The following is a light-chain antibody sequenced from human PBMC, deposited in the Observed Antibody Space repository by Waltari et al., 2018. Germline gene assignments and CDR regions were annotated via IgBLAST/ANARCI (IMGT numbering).Light chain of an antibody. CDR1: QSVGTY. J-gene: IGKJ4*01. CDR2: DAS. CDR3: QQRTDWPPLT. V-gene: IGKV3-11*01. Sequence: EIVLTQSPATLSLSPGERATPSCRASQSVGTYLPWYQQKPGQAPRLLISDASYRASGIPARFSGSGSGTDFTLTISSLEPEDFAIYYCQQRTDWPPLTFGGGTKVEIK.